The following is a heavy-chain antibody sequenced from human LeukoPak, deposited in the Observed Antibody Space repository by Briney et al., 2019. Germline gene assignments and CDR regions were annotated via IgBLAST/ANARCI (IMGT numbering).Heavy chain of an antibody. V-gene: IGHV1-2*02. CDR2: INPNSGGT. J-gene: IGHJ6*03. CDR3: ARDRGATDYYYYMDV. Sequence: ASVKVSCKASGYTFTGYYMHWVRQAPGQGLEWMGWINPNSGGTNYAQKFQGRVTMTRDTSISTAYMELSRLRSDDTAVYYCARDRGATDYYYYMDVWGKGTTVTVSS. D-gene: IGHD5-12*01. CDR1: GYTFTGYY.